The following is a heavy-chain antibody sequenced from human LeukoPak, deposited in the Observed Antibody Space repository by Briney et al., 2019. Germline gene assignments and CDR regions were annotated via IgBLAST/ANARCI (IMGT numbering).Heavy chain of an antibody. D-gene: IGHD3-9*01. CDR1: GGSISSGSYY. Sequence: SETLSLTCTVSGGSISSGSYYWSWIRQPAGKGLEWIGRIYTSGSTNYNPSLKSRVTISVDTSKNQFSLKLSSVTAADTAVYYCARAVRGNFDWLSHYYYYYMDVWGKGTTVTISS. CDR3: ARAVRGNFDWLSHYYYYYMDV. CDR2: IYTSGST. J-gene: IGHJ6*03. V-gene: IGHV4-61*02.